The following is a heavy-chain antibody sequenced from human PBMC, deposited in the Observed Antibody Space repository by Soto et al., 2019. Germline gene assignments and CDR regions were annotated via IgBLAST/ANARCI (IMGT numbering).Heavy chain of an antibody. Sequence: GGSLRLSCAASGFTFSRSAMSWVRQAPGKGPEWVSLVDSSGRTYYTDSVKGRFTVSRDNSENTVYLQMNSLRAEDTAVYYCAKWLRSGSYYCDYWGQGTLVTVSS. D-gene: IGHD1-26*01. J-gene: IGHJ4*02. CDR1: GFTFSRSA. CDR3: AKWLRSGSYYCDY. V-gene: IGHV3-23*01. CDR2: VDSSGRT.